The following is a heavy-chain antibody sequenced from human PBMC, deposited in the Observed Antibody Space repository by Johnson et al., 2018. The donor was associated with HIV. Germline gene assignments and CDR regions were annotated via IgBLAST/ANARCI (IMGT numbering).Heavy chain of an antibody. CDR2: IKSKADGETT. V-gene: IGHV3-15*01. J-gene: IGHJ3*02. CDR1: GFTFSNAW. Sequence: VQLVESGGGLVKPGGSLRLSCETSGFTFSNAWMTWVRQAPGKGLEWVGRIKSKADGETTDYAAPVRGRFSISRDDSKNTLYMQMNSLRAEDTAVYYCAREAYCSGGSCYDAFDIWGQGTMVTVSS. D-gene: IGHD2-15*01. CDR3: AREAYCSGGSCYDAFDI.